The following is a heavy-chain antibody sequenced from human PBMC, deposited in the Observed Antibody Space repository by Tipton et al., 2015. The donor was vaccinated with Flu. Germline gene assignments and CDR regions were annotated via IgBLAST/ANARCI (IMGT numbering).Heavy chain of an antibody. D-gene: IGHD5-18*01. CDR1: GGSISSYY. CDR3: ARQIQEYYYYYYMDV. Sequence: TLSLTCTVSGGSISSYYWSWIRQPPGKGLEWIGYIYYSGSTNYNPSLKRRVTISVDTPKNQFSLKLSSVTAADTAVYYCARQIQEYYYYYYMDVWGKGTTVTVSS. J-gene: IGHJ6*03. V-gene: IGHV4-59*08. CDR2: IYYSGST.